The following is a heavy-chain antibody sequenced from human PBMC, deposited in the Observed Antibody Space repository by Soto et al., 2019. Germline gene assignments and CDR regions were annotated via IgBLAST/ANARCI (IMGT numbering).Heavy chain of an antibody. CDR2: IYHSGST. CDR1: GDSISSGYY. Sequence: ETLSLTSAVSGDSISSGYYWAWIRQPPGKGLEWIGSIYHSGSTYYNPSLKGRVTISLDTSKNQFSLKLSSVTAADTAMYYCARDAPSNSGFDPWGQGTLVTVSS. J-gene: IGHJ5*02. V-gene: IGHV4-38-2*02. CDR3: ARDAPSNSGFDP. D-gene: IGHD6-13*01.